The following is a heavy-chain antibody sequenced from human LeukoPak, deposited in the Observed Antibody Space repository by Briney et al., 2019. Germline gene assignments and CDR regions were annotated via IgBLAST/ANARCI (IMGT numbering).Heavy chain of an antibody. CDR1: GFTFGGTW. V-gene: IGHV3-7*03. D-gene: IGHD3/OR15-3a*01. J-gene: IGHJ4*02. Sequence: GGSLRLSCAASGFTFGGTWMNWVRQVPGQGLEWVANIKQDGSEKFYVASVKGRFTISRDNGKSSLYLQMNSLRVEDTALYYCATSYDMGWLIGYWGQGTLVTVSP. CDR2: IKQDGSEK. CDR3: ATSYDMGWLIGY.